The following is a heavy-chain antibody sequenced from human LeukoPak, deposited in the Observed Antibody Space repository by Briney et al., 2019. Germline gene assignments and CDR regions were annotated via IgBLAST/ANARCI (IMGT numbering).Heavy chain of an antibody. CDR1: GFTFSGHW. CDR2: INQGGSDK. J-gene: IGHJ4*02. V-gene: IGHV3-7*01. Sequence: GGSLRLSCAASGFTFSGHWMSWVRQAPGKGLEWVANINQGGSDKYYVDSVKGRFTISRDNANNLPYLQMNSLRGENTAVYYCTRDRSRAEDDWGQGTLVTVSS. CDR3: TRDRSRAEDD. D-gene: IGHD1-14*01.